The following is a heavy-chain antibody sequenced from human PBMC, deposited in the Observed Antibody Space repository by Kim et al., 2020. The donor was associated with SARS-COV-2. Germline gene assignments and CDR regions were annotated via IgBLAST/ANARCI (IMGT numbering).Heavy chain of an antibody. V-gene: IGHV3-15*01. J-gene: IGHJ3*01. CDR2: IRSTTDGGTV. CDR1: GFSVVNAW. Sequence: GGSLRLSCAVSGFSVVNAWMTWVRQAPGKGLEWVGRIRSTTDGGTVDYAAPLRGRFTISRDESKNMLYLELNSLETEDTDVYFCATFRQGVWVQGTMVTV. CDR3: ATFRQGV.